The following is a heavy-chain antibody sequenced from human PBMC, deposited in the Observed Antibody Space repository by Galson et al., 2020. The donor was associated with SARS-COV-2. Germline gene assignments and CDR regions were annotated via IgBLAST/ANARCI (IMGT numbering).Heavy chain of an antibody. CDR3: ASRFAEDGYYFDY. V-gene: IGHV3-23*01. CDR2: IDDRGSGT. CDR1: GFTFSNFA. D-gene: IGHD3-16*01. J-gene: IGHJ4*02. Sequence: GGSLRLSCAASGFTFSNFAMTWVRQSPGKGLEWVSSIDDRGSGTYYADSVKGRFTISRDNSQNTLSLQMNSLRAEDTALYYCASRFAEDGYYFDYCGQGTLVTVSS.